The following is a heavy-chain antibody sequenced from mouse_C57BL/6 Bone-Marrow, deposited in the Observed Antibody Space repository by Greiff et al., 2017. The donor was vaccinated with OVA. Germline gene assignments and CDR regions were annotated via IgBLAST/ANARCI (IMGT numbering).Heavy chain of an antibody. Sequence: GGGLVQPKGSLKLSCAASGFSFNTYAMNWVRQAPGKGLEWVARIRSKSNNYATYYADSVKDRFTSSRDESESMLYLQMNNLKTEDTAMYYCVKGLDYWGQGTTLTVSS. D-gene: IGHD3-3*01. V-gene: IGHV10-1*01. CDR3: VKGLDY. CDR1: GFSFNTYA. CDR2: IRSKSNNYAT. J-gene: IGHJ2*01.